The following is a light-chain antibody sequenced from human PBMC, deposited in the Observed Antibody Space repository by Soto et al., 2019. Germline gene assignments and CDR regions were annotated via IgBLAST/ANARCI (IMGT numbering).Light chain of an antibody. CDR3: QQYNNWPPYT. J-gene: IGKJ2*01. V-gene: IGKV3-15*01. CDR1: QSISTN. Sequence: EVVLTQSPATLSVSPGERVTLSCSASQSISTNLAWYQQKPVQAPRLLIYGASTRATGVPARFIGSGSGPESTLTITSLQSKDFAVYYCQQYNNWPPYTFGQGNKLEIK. CDR2: GAS.